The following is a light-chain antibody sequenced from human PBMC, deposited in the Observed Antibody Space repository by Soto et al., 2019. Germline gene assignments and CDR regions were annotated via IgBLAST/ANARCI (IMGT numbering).Light chain of an antibody. J-gene: IGLJ3*02. CDR1: SSDVGYYNY. Sequence: QSVLTQPASVSGSPGQSITISCTGTSSDVGYYNYVSWYQHHPGKVPKLMIYEVSNRPSGVSNRFSGSKSGNTASLTISGLQAEDEADYYCSSYTNSSTQVFGGGTKLTVL. V-gene: IGLV2-14*01. CDR3: SSYTNSSTQV. CDR2: EVS.